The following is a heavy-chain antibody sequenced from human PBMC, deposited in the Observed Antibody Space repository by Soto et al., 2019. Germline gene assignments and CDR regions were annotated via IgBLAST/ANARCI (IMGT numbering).Heavy chain of an antibody. D-gene: IGHD6-19*01. V-gene: IGHV3-30-3*01. CDR1: GFTFSGYA. J-gene: IGHJ6*02. CDR3: AGGIAVFYGMDV. Sequence: GGSLRLSCAASGFTFSGYAMHWVRQAPGKGLEWVAVISYDGSNKYYADSVKGRFTISRDNSKNTLYLQMNSLRAEDTAVYYCAGGIAVFYGMDVWGQGTTVTVSS. CDR2: ISYDGSNK.